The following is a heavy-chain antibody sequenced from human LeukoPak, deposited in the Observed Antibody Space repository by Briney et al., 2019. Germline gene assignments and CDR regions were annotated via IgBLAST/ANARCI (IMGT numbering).Heavy chain of an antibody. CDR1: GGSISSGGYS. CDR2: LHSDGGT. D-gene: IGHD1-26*01. Sequence: ETLSLTCAVSGGSISSGGYSWSWIRQPPGKGLEWVAILHSDGGTDYADSVRGRFTISRDNSKDIVYLQMNSLRVEDTALYYCARDRSGTYLDFWGQGTLVTVSS. CDR3: ARDRSGTYLDF. J-gene: IGHJ4*02. V-gene: IGHV3-66*01.